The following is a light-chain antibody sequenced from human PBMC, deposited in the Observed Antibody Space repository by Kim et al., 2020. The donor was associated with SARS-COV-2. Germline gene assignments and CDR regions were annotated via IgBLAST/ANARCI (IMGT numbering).Light chain of an antibody. CDR2: AAS. CDR1: QTISGY. Sequence: ASVGDRVTITCRASQTISGYLNWYQQKPGKAPKLLIYAASSLLGGVPSRFSGSGSGTDFTLTISSLQPEDFATYHCQQSYSTPPTFGQGTKVEIK. CDR3: QQSYSTPPT. V-gene: IGKV1-39*01. J-gene: IGKJ1*01.